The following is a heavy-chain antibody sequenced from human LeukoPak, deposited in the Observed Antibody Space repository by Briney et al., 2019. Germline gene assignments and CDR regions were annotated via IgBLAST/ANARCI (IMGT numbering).Heavy chain of an antibody. CDR2: VNLQGST. CDR1: GGSITNTNY. CDR3: AREGGPYRPLDY. V-gene: IGHV4-4*02. Sequence: SGTLSLTCGVSGGSITNTNYWTWVRQPPGKGLEWIGEVNLQGSTNYNPSLMGRVAISVDTSENHVSLQLTSVTAADTAVYYCAREGGPYRPLDYSGQGTLVTVSS. J-gene: IGHJ4*02.